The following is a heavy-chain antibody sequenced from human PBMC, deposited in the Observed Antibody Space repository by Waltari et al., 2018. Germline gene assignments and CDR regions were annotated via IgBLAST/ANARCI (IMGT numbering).Heavy chain of an antibody. CDR1: GYSISSGYY. CDR2: IYHSGGT. CDR3: ASQTNPFDY. J-gene: IGHJ4*02. V-gene: IGHV4-38-2*01. Sequence: QVQLQESGPGLVKPSETLSLTCAVSGYSISSGYYWGWIRQPPGKGLEWIGSIYHSGGTYSNPSLKSRVTISVDTSKNQFSLKLSSVTAADTAVYYCASQTNPFDYWGQGTLVTVSS.